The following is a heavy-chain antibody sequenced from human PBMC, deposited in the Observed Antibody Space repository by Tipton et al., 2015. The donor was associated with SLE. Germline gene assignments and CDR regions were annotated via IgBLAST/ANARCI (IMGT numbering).Heavy chain of an antibody. D-gene: IGHD6-19*01. Sequence: TLSLTCAVYGGSFSGYYWSWIRQPPGKGLEWIGEINPSGSANYNPSLKSRVTISVDKSKNQFSLKLSSVTAADTAVYYCAGSSGLDYWGQGTLVTVSS. J-gene: IGHJ4*02. CDR1: GGSFSGYY. V-gene: IGHV4-34*01. CDR3: AGSSGLDY. CDR2: INPSGSA.